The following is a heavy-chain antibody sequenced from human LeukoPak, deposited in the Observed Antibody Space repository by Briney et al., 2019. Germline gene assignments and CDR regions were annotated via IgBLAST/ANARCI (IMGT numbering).Heavy chain of an antibody. V-gene: IGHV3-21*01. Sequence: GGSVRLSCAASGFTFSSYSMNWVRQAPGKGLEWVSSISSSSSYIYYADSVKGRFTISRDTAKNSLYLQMNSLRAEDTAVYYCARDRVGEVRGVIMINYYYYYMDVWGKGTTVTISS. CDR3: ARDRVGEVRGVIMINYYYYYMDV. J-gene: IGHJ6*03. CDR2: ISSSSSYI. CDR1: GFTFSSYS. D-gene: IGHD3-10*01.